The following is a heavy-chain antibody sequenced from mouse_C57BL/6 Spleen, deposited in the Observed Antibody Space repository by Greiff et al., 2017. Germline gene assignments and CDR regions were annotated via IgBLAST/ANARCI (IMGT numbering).Heavy chain of an antibody. J-gene: IGHJ2*01. D-gene: IGHD1-1*01. Sequence: EVQLVESGGGLVKPGGSLKLSCAASGFTFSSYTMSWVRQTPEKRLEWVATISGGGGNTYYPDSVKGRFTISRDNAKNTLYLPMSSLRSEDTALYYCARHGVYYYGRGEYYFDYWGQGTTLTVSS. V-gene: IGHV5-9*01. CDR1: GFTFSSYT. CDR2: ISGGGGNT. CDR3: ARHGVYYYGRGEYYFDY.